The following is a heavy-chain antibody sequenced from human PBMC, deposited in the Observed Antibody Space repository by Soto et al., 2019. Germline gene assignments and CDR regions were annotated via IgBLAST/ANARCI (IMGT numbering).Heavy chain of an antibody. CDR3: ARVPATDYYYGMDV. J-gene: IGHJ6*02. D-gene: IGHD2-2*01. CDR2: INPSSGGT. V-gene: IGHV1-2*02. Sequence: ASVKVSCKASGYTFTGYYMHWVRQAPGQGLEWMGWINPSSGGTNYAQKFQGRVTMTRDTSISTAYMELSRLRSDDTAVYYCARVPATDYYYGMDVWAQRTKVTLS. CDR1: GYTFTGYY.